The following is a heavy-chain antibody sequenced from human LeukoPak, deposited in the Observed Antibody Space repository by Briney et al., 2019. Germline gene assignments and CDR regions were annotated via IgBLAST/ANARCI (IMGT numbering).Heavy chain of an antibody. D-gene: IGHD3-9*01. CDR1: GGTFSSYA. CDR3: AIDDYDILTGLLDY. CDR2: IIPILGIA. V-gene: IGHV1-69*04. J-gene: IGHJ4*02. Sequence: GSSVKVSCKASGGTFSSYAISWVRQAPGQGLEWMGRIIPILGIANYAQKFQGRVTITADKSTSTAYMELSSLRSEDTAVYYCAIDDYDILTGLLDYWGQGTLVTVSS.